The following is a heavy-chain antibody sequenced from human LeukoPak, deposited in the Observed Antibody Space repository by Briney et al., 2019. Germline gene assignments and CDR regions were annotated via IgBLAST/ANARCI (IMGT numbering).Heavy chain of an antibody. CDR2: ISGSGVTT. Sequence: GGSLRLSCAASGFTFSSYAMSWVRQAPGKGLEWVSAISGSGVTTYYADSVKGRFTISRDNSKNTLYLQMNSLRAEDTAVYYCAKAGRSTSCYFSWGQGTLVTVSS. V-gene: IGHV3-23*01. CDR1: GFTFSSYA. J-gene: IGHJ4*02. D-gene: IGHD2-2*01. CDR3: AKAGRSTSCYFS.